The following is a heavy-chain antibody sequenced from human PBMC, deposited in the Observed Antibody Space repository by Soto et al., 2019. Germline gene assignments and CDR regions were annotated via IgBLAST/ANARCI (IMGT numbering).Heavy chain of an antibody. V-gene: IGHV1-24*01. CDR1: GYTLTELS. CDR2: FDPEDGET. CDR3: ATAHVEMATINLSNDAFDI. J-gene: IGHJ3*02. D-gene: IGHD5-12*01. Sequence: GASVKVSCKVSGYTLTELSMHWVRQAPGKGLEWMGGFDPEDGETIYAQKFQGRVTMTEDTSTDTAYMELSSLRSEDMAVYYCATAHVEMATINLSNDAFDIWGQGTMVTVSS.